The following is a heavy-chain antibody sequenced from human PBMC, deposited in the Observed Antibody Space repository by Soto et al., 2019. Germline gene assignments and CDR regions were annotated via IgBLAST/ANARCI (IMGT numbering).Heavy chain of an antibody. D-gene: IGHD6-6*01. V-gene: IGHV1-2*02. CDR2: INPNSGGT. CDR3: ARDLYSSSSQDDY. Sequence: ASVKVSCKASGYTFTGYYMHWVRQAPGQGLEWMGWINPNSGGTNYAQKFQGRVTMTRDTSISTAYMELSRLRSDDTAVYYCARDLYSSSSQDDYWGQGTLVTVSS. CDR1: GYTFTGYY. J-gene: IGHJ4*02.